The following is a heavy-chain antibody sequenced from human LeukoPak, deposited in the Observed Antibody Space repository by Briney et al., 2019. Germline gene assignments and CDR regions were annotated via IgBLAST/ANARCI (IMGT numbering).Heavy chain of an antibody. V-gene: IGHV1-8*03. J-gene: IGHJ4*02. CDR2: MNPNSGNT. CDR1: GYTFTSYD. CDR3: ARGPGDFWSGYYKV. D-gene: IGHD3-3*01. Sequence: ASVKVSCKASGYTFTSYDINWARQATGQGLEWMGWMNPNSGNTGYAQKFQGRVTITRNTSISTAYMELSSLRSEDTAVYYCARGPGDFWSGYYKVWGQGTLVTVSS.